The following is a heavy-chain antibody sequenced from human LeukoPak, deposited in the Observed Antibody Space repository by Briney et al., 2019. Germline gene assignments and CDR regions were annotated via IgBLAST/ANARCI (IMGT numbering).Heavy chain of an antibody. J-gene: IGHJ4*02. Sequence: GESLKISCKDSGYSFTNNWIGWVRQMPGKGLEWMGIIYPSDSDTRYSPSFQGQVTISADKSISTAYLQWSSLKASDTAMYYCAKYCATYSKSFDYWGQGTLVTVSS. V-gene: IGHV5-51*01. CDR1: GYSFTNNW. D-gene: IGHD2-21*01. CDR3: AKYCATYSKSFDY. CDR2: IYPSDSDT.